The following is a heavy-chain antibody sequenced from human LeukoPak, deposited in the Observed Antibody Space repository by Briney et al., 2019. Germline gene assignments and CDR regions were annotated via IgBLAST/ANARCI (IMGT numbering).Heavy chain of an antibody. Sequence: GGSLRLSCAASGFTFNYYAMSWVRQAPGKGLEWVSTITGSGGSTYYADSVKGRFTISRNNSKNTLYLQMNSLRAEDTAVYYCAKSQYQLPTSYYYYYMDVWGKGTTVTVSS. D-gene: IGHD2-2*01. CDR3: AKSQYQLPTSYYYYYMDV. V-gene: IGHV3-23*01. J-gene: IGHJ6*03. CDR1: GFTFNYYA. CDR2: ITGSGGST.